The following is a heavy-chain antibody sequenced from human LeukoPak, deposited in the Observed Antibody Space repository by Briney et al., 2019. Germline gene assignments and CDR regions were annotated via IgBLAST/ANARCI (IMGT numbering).Heavy chain of an antibody. CDR2: INPSGGST. CDR1: GYTFTSYY. Sequence: GASVKVSCKASGYTFTSYYMHWVRQAPGQGLEWMGIINPSGGSTSYAQKFQGRVTMTRDTSTSTVYMELSSLRSEDTAVYYCARDPLPGGNPRVSFDYWGQGTLATVSS. CDR3: ARDPLPGGNPRVSFDY. V-gene: IGHV1-46*01. J-gene: IGHJ4*02. D-gene: IGHD4-23*01.